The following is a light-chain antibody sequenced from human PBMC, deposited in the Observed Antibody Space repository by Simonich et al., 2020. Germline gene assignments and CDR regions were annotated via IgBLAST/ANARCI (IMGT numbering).Light chain of an antibody. V-gene: IGLV1-40*01. J-gene: IGLJ3*02. CDR3: QSYDSSLSGWV. CDR1: SSNIGAGYD. CDR2: GNS. Sequence: QSVLTQPPSVSGAPGQRVTIPCTGSSSNIGAGYDVHWYQQLPGTAPKLLIYGNSNRPSGVPDRFSGSKSGTSASRAITGLQAEDEADYYCQSYDSSLSGWVFGGGTKLTVL.